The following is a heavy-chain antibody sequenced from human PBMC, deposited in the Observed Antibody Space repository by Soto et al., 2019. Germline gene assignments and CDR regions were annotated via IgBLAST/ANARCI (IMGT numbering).Heavy chain of an antibody. V-gene: IGHV4-59*11. CDR1: GDSINSHY. J-gene: IGHJ5*02. CDR2: IYYSGNA. CDR3: ASAHSCGNGVCYNLGWFAP. D-gene: IGHD2-8*01. Sequence: QVQLQESGPGLVKPSETLSLTCTVSGDSINSHYWGWIRQSPGKGLEWSGYIYYSGNAIYNPSLKSRVTISIDRSKSQFFLDLSSVPAADTAVYYCASAHSCGNGVCYNLGWFAPWGQGTLVTVSS.